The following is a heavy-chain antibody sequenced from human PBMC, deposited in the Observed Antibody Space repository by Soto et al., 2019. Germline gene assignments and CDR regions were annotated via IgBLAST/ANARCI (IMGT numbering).Heavy chain of an antibody. CDR2: IYWDGDR. V-gene: IGHV2-5*02. D-gene: IGHD6-19*01. CDR1: GFSLSTGGMG. CDR3: AHITKQWLPLHY. Sequence: SGPTLVNPTQTLTLTCTFSGFSLSTGGMGVGWIRQPPGKALEWLALIYWDGDRRYRPSLKSRLTITKDTSKNQVVLTMTNMDPVDTATYYCAHITKQWLPLHYWGQGTLVTVSS. J-gene: IGHJ4*02.